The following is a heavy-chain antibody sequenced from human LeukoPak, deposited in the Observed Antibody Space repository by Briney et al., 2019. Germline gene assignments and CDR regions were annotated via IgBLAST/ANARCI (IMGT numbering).Heavy chain of an antibody. CDR2: INHSGST. V-gene: IGHV4-34*01. J-gene: IGHJ5*02. CDR1: GGSFSGYY. Sequence: PSETLSLTCAVYGGSFSGYYWSWIRQPPGKGLEWIGEINHSGSTNYNPSLKSRVTISVDTSKNQFSLKLSSVTAADTAVYYCARGPDGSGSYTWFDPWSQGTLVTVSS. D-gene: IGHD3-10*01. CDR3: ARGPDGSGSYTWFDP.